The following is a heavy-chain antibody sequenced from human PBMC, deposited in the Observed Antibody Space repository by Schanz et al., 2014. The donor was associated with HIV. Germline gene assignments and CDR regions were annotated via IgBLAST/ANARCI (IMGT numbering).Heavy chain of an antibody. V-gene: IGHV3-13*01. D-gene: IGHD3-16*01. CDR2: IYTTGDT. J-gene: IGHJ6*02. CDR1: GFTFSSYD. Sequence: EVQLVESGGGLVQPGGSLRLSCAASGFTFSSYDMHWFRQGRGKGLEWVSTIYTTGDTYYQASVEGRFTISRENAKNTLYLQMNSLRAEDTAVYYCASLEIGATYYYYYYMDVWGQGTTVTVSS. CDR3: ASLEIGATYYYYYYMDV.